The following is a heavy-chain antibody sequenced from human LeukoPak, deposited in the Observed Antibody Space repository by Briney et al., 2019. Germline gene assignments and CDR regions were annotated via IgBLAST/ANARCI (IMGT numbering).Heavy chain of an antibody. CDR3: AKVSRRSGLD. Sequence: PGGSLRLSCTASGFTFSSYWMSWVRQAPGKGLEWVSNISVSGVSTYYADSVKGRFTISRDNSKNTLYLQMNSLRAEDTAVYYCAKVSRRSGLDWGQGTRVTVSS. V-gene: IGHV3-23*01. D-gene: IGHD6-19*01. CDR2: ISVSGVST. J-gene: IGHJ4*02. CDR1: GFTFSSYW.